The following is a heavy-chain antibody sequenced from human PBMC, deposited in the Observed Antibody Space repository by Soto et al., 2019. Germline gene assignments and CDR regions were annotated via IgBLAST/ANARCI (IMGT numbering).Heavy chain of an antibody. CDR3: ARVVVVVAATNGRVDVGGMDV. V-gene: IGHV1-18*01. Sequence: ASVKVSCKASGDTFRNSAISWVRQAPGQRLEWMGGIIPFSGITNYAQKLQGRVTMTTDTSTSTAYMELRSLRSDDTAVYYCARVVVVVAATNGRVDVGGMDVWGQGTTVTVSS. D-gene: IGHD2-15*01. J-gene: IGHJ6*02. CDR1: GDTFRNSA. CDR2: IIPFSGIT.